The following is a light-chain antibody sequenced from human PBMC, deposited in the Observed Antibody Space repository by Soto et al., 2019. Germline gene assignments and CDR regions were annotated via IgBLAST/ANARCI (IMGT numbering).Light chain of an antibody. CDR2: GAS. CDR1: QSVSSSY. CDR3: QQYGSSHRT. Sequence: EIVLTQSPGTLSLSPGERATLSCRASQSVSSSYLAWYQQKPGQAPRLLIYGASSRATGIPDRFSGSGSGTDFTLTISRLEPEDGAVYYCQQYGSSHRTFGQGTKLEIK. V-gene: IGKV3-20*01. J-gene: IGKJ2*01.